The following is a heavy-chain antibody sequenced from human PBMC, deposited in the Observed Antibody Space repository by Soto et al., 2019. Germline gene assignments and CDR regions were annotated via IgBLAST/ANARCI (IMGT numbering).Heavy chain of an antibody. D-gene: IGHD3-3*01. CDR3: ARGGSGRHYYFAY. Sequence: SVNVSCKTAGGNFCRYAIRRVRQAPGQGVEGMRGSIHIFDTANYAQMSQGRVTITADESTSTAYMELSSLRSEDTAVYYCARGGSGRHYYFAYWAQGTLVTVSS. CDR1: GGNFCRYA. V-gene: IGHV1-69*13. CDR2: SIHIFDTA. J-gene: IGHJ4*02.